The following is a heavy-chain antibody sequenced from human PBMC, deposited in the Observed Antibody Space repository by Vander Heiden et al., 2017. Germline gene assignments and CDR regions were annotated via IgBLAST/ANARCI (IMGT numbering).Heavy chain of an antibody. CDR1: GFTFSSYA. D-gene: IGHD3-10*01. CDR3: ARGGRGDYFDY. J-gene: IGHJ4*02. CDR2: ISYDGSNK. Sequence: QVRLVESVGGVVQPGRYVRLSCAASGFTFSSYAMHWVRQAPGKGLEWVAVISYDGSNKYYADSVKGRFTISRDNSKNTLYLQMNSLRAEDTAVYYCARGGRGDYFDYWGQGTLVTVSS. V-gene: IGHV3-30*04.